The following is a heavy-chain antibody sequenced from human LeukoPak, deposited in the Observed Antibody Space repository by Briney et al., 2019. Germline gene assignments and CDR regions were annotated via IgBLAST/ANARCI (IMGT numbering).Heavy chain of an antibody. CDR3: AKDGGYSYYYYYYMDV. J-gene: IGHJ6*03. D-gene: IGHD5-18*01. Sequence: PGGSLRLSCAASGFTFSSYAMSWVRQAPGKGLEWVSAISGSGGSTYYADSVKGRFTISRDNSKNTLYLQMNSLRAEDTAVYYCAKDGGYSYYYYYYMDVWGKGTTVTVSS. V-gene: IGHV3-23*01. CDR2: ISGSGGST. CDR1: GFTFSSYA.